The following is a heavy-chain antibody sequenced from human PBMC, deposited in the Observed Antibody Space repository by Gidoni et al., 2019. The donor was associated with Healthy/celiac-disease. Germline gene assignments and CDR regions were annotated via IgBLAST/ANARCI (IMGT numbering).Heavy chain of an antibody. D-gene: IGHD3-10*01. V-gene: IGHV3-49*05. Sequence: EVQLVESGGGLVKPGRSLRLACTASGFTFGDYAMSWFRQAPGKGREWVGFSRSKSYGGTTEYAASVKGRFTISRDDSKSIAYLQMNSLKTEDTGVYYCTSAYYYGSGSYMFDYWGQGTLVTVS. CDR3: TSAYYYGSGSYMFDY. CDR2: SRSKSYGGTT. J-gene: IGHJ4*02. CDR1: GFTFGDYA.